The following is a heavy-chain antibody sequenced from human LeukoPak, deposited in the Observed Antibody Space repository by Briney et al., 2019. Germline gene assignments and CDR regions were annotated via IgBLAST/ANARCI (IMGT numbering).Heavy chain of an antibody. J-gene: IGHJ4*02. V-gene: IGHV4-59*01. CDR1: GGSISSYY. Sequence: SETLSLTCTVSGGSISSYYWSWIRQPPGKGLEWIGSIYNSGSTNNNPSLKSRVNISVDTSKKQFSRKKRYMATGGTAVYYCARSMHITMVRGVIINPSYYFDYWGQGTLVTVSS. CDR3: ARSMHITMVRGVIINPSYYFDY. CDR2: IYNSGST. D-gene: IGHD3-10*01.